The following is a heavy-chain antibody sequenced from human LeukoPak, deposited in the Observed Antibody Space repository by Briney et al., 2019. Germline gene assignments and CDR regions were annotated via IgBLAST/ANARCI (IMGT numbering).Heavy chain of an antibody. CDR1: GYTFTGYY. V-gene: IGHV1-2*02. CDR3: ARDRDYYDSSGYYPLDY. J-gene: IGHJ4*02. D-gene: IGHD3-22*01. CDR2: INPNSGGT. Sequence: ASVKVSCKASGYTFTGYYMHWVRQAPGQGLEWMGWINPNSGGTNYAQKFQGRVTTTRDTSISTAYMELTRLRSDDTAVYYCARDRDYYDSSGYYPLDYWGQGSLVTVSS.